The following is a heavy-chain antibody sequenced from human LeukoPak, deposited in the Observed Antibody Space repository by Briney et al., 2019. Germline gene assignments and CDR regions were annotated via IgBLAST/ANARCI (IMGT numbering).Heavy chain of an antibody. Sequence: GGSLRLSCAASGFAFSSYVMSWVRQAPGKGLEWVSAISGSGGSTYYADSVKGRFTVSRDNSKNTLSLQMNSLRAEDTAVYYCAKGHSSGDFWGQGTLVTVSS. CDR1: GFAFSSYV. D-gene: IGHD6-19*01. V-gene: IGHV3-23*01. CDR2: ISGSGGST. CDR3: AKGHSSGDF. J-gene: IGHJ4*02.